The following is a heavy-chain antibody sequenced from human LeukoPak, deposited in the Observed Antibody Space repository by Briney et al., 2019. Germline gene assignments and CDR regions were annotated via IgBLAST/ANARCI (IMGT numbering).Heavy chain of an antibody. V-gene: IGHV1-18*01. J-gene: IGHJ3*01. Sequence: ASVKVSCKASGYTFTSNGISWVRQAPGQGLEWMGWISSSSGNTNYAQELQDRVILTTDTSTTTAYMELRSLRSDDTAIYYCVRDRLHAFDFWGHGTLVTVSS. CDR1: GYTFTSNG. D-gene: IGHD6-25*01. CDR2: ISSSSGNT. CDR3: VRDRLHAFDF.